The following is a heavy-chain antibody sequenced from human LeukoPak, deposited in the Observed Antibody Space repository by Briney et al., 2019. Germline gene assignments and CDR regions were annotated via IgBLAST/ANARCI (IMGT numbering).Heavy chain of an antibody. CDR3: ASVPIAVAGRYFDY. J-gene: IGHJ4*02. CDR2: NYYSGST. Sequence: SETLSLTCTVSGGSISSYYWSWIRQPPGKGLEWIGYNYYSGSTNYNPSLKSRVTISVDTSKNQFSLKLSSVTAADTAVYYCASVPIAVAGRYFDYWGQGTLVTVSS. D-gene: IGHD6-19*01. CDR1: GGSISSYY. V-gene: IGHV4-59*01.